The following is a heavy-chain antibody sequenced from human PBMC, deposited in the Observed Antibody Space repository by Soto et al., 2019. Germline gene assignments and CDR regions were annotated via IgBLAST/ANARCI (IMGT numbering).Heavy chain of an antibody. CDR1: GGSISSYF. V-gene: IGHV4-59*01. D-gene: IGHD3-16*02. CDR2: IYKSGST. Sequence: SETLSLTCTVSGGSISSYFWSWIRQPPGKGLEWIGEIYKSGSTDYNPSLKSRFTISADTSKNQFSLKLSSVTAADTAVYYCARAGNYDYIWGSYRYRSYNWFDPWGQGTLVTVSS. CDR3: ARAGNYDYIWGSYRYRSYNWFDP. J-gene: IGHJ5*02.